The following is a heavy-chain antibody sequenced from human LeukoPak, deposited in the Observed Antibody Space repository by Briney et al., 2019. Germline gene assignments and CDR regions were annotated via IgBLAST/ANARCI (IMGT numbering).Heavy chain of an antibody. V-gene: IGHV1-18*01. CDR1: GYIFTSYG. D-gene: IGHD1-20*01. CDR3: ARDRYNWNDRAAVDY. CDR2: ISAYSGNT. J-gene: IGHJ4*02. Sequence: ASVNVSCKASGYIFTSYGISWVRQAPGQGLEWMGWISAYSGNTNYTQKVQGRVTMTTDTSTSTAYMELRSLRSDDTAVYYCARDRYNWNDRAAVDYWGQGTLVTVSS.